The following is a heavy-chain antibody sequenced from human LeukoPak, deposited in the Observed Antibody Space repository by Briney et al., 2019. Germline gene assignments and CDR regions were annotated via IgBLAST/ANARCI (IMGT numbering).Heavy chain of an antibody. CDR3: ASAAPVADAFDI. Sequence: PGGSLRLSCAASGFTFSSYSMNWVRQAPGKGLEWVSSISSSSIYKYYADSVKGRFTISRDNAKKSLYLQMNSLRAEDTALYYCASAAPVADAFDIWGQGTMVTVSS. CDR2: ISSSSIYK. J-gene: IGHJ3*02. V-gene: IGHV3-21*04. CDR1: GFTFSSYS. D-gene: IGHD2-15*01.